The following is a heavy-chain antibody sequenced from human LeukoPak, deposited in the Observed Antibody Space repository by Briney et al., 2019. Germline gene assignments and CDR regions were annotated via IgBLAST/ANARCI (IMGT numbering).Heavy chain of an antibody. J-gene: IGHJ4*02. CDR2: INHSGST. V-gene: IGHV4-34*01. Sequence: PSETLSLTCAVYGGSFSGYYWSWIRQPPGKGLEWIGEINHSGSTNYNPSLKSRVTMSVDTSKNQFSLKLSSVTAADTAVYYCAGNFFDYWGQGTLVTVSS. CDR3: AGNFFDY. CDR1: GGSFSGYY.